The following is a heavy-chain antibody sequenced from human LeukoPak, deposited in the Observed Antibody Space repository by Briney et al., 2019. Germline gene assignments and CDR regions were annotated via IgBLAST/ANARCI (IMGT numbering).Heavy chain of an antibody. J-gene: IGHJ6*03. CDR1: GYTFTGYY. CDR2: INPNSGGT. D-gene: IGHD6-19*01. Sequence: GASVKVSCKASGYTFTGYYMHWVRQAPGQGLEWMGRINPNSGGTNYAQKFQGRVTMTRDTSISTAYMELSRLRSDDTAVYYCASYSSGWYGAYYMDVWGKGTTVTVSS. V-gene: IGHV1-2*06. CDR3: ASYSSGWYGAYYMDV.